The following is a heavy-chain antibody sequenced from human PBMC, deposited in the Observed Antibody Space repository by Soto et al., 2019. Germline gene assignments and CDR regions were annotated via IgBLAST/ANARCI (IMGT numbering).Heavy chain of an antibody. CDR3: ARGKYFYGMDV. CDR2: INHSGST. Sequence: SDTQSLTRGLYGITSRDQYGRSIRQPPGKGLEWIGEINHSGSTNYNPSLKSRVTISVDTSKNQFSLKLSSVTAADTAVYYCARGKYFYGMDVWGQGNTVNVS. J-gene: IGHJ6*02. V-gene: IGHV4-34*01. CDR1: GITSRDQY.